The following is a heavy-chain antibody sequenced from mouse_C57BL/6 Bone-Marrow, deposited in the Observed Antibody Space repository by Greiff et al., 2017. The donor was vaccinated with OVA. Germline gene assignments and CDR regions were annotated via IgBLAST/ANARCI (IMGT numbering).Heavy chain of an antibody. D-gene: IGHD1-1*01. CDR1: GYTFTNYW. V-gene: IGHV1-59*01. Sequence: VQLQQPGAELVRPGTSVKLSCKASGYTFTNYWMHWVKQRPGQGLEWIGVIAPSDSYINYNQKFKGRATLTVDTSSSTAYMHHSSLTSDDSAVYYCAHYGSRLYLHYWGQGTSLTVSS. J-gene: IGHJ2*02. CDR3: AHYGSRLYLHY. CDR2: IAPSDSYI.